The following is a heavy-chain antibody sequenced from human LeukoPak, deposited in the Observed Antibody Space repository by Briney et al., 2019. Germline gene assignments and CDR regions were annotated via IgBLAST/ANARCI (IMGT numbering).Heavy chain of an antibody. V-gene: IGHV4-34*01. CDR1: GGSFSGYY. D-gene: IGHD1-26*01. CDR2: INHSGST. J-gene: IGHJ4*02. Sequence: SETLSLTCAVYGGSFSGYYWSWIRQPPGKGLEWIGEINHSGSTNYNPSLKSRVTISVDTSKHQFSLKLSSVTAADTAVYYCASGYSGTSHFDYWGQGTLVTVSS. CDR3: ASGYSGTSHFDY.